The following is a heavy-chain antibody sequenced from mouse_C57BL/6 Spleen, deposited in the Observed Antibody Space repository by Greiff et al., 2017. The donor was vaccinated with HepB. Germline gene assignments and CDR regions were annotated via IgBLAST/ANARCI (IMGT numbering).Heavy chain of an antibody. V-gene: IGHV5-17*01. CDR2: ISSGSSTT. CDR1: GFTFSDYG. Sequence: DVMLVESGGGLVKPGGSLKLSCAASGFTFSDYGMHWVRQAPEKGLEWVAYISSGSSTTYYADTVKGRFTISRDNAKNTLFLQMTSLRSEDTAMYYCARNPYYYGSRYYAMDYWGQGTSVTVSS. D-gene: IGHD1-1*01. J-gene: IGHJ4*01. CDR3: ARNPYYYGSRYYAMDY.